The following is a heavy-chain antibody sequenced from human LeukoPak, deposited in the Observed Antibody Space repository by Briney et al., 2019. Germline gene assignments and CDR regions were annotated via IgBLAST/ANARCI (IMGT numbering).Heavy chain of an antibody. V-gene: IGHV3-64*01. J-gene: IGHJ4*02. D-gene: IGHD5-12*01. Sequence: RTGGSLRLSCAGSGFTFSSYAMYWVRQAPGKGLEYVSAITSNGGSTYYANSEKGRFTISRDNSKNTLYLEMGSLRAEDMAVYYCARVGVTTYGWLRLGYFDYWGQGALVTVSS. CDR1: GFTFSSYA. CDR2: ITSNGGST. CDR3: ARVGVTTYGWLRLGYFDY.